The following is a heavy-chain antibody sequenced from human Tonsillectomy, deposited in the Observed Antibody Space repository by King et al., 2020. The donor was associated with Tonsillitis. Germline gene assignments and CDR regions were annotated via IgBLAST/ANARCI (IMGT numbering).Heavy chain of an antibody. V-gene: IGHV3-30-3*01. Sequence: VQLVESGGGVVQPGRSLRLSCAASGFTFSSYAMHWVRQAPGKGLEWVAVISYDGSNKYYADSVKGRFTISRDNSKNTLYLQMNSLRAEDTAVYYCASLYDSSGYADHGAFDIWGQGKMVTVSS. CDR2: ISYDGSNK. D-gene: IGHD3-22*01. CDR3: ASLYDSSGYADHGAFDI. CDR1: GFTFSSYA. J-gene: IGHJ3*02.